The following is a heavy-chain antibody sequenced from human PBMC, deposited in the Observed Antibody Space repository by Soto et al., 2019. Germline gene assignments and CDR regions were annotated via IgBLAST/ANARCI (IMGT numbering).Heavy chain of an antibody. J-gene: IGHJ4*02. Sequence: LGESLKISCRGSGYDFNTNWFGWVRQLPGRGLEWVGIMYPGDSDTRLHPSLQGHVTLSADVTVSTAFLQWCTLKTSDSGMYFCAPLQRDCNKTSCYYSNHWGKGPSVTVSS. CDR2: MYPGDSDT. CDR3: APLQRDCNKTSCYYSNH. CDR1: GYDFNTNW. V-gene: IGHV5-51*01. D-gene: IGHD3-22*01.